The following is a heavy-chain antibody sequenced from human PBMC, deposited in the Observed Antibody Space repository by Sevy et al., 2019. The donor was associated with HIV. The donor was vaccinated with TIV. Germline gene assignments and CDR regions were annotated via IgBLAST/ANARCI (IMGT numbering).Heavy chain of an antibody. CDR2: ISSSSSYI. J-gene: IGHJ4*02. Sequence: GSLRLSCAASGFTFSSYSMNWVRQAPGKGLEWVSSISSSSSYIYYADSVKGRFTISRDNAKNSLYLQMNSLRAEDTAVYYCARQFFVVVPAAPGYFDYWGQGTLVTVSS. CDR1: GFTFSSYS. CDR3: ARQFFVVVPAAPGYFDY. D-gene: IGHD2-2*01. V-gene: IGHV3-21*01.